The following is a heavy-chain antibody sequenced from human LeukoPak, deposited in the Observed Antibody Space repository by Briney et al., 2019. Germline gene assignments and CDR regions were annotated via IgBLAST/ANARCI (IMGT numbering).Heavy chain of an antibody. CDR1: GFAFSTYA. V-gene: IGHV3-23*01. D-gene: IGHD2-2*01. J-gene: IGHJ4*01. CDR3: AKYCCISASWNSYY. CDR2: ICGNGGST. Sequence: PGGSLRLSCAPSGFAFSTYAMSWVRQALGKRLEWVSGICGNGGSTYYAESVMGRFTVSRDKPNNTLHLQRKSLSAEDTAVYYCAKYCCISASWNSYYW.